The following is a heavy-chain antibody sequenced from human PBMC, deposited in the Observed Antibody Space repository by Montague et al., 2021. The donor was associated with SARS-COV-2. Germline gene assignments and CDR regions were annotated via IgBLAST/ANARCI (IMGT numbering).Heavy chain of an antibody. CDR1: GGSFSRSDYH. D-gene: IGHD3-22*01. J-gene: IGHJ1*01. CDR3: ATTVVSRSAGIFEH. CDR2: LYYTGTA. V-gene: IGHV4-39*01. Sequence: SETLSLTCTVSGGSFSRSDYHWGWIRQSPGKGLEWIVSLYYTGTAYYNPSLKSRVDISVDTTRNQFSLRLSSVTTADTAVYYYATTVVSRSAGIFEHWGQGTLVTVSS.